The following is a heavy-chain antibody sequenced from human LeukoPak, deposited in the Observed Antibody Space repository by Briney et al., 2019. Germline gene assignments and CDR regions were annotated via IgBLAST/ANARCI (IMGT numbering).Heavy chain of an antibody. CDR3: ARGRRKTSAKPSAGSTYYYYYMDV. J-gene: IGHJ6*03. CDR2: MNPNSGNT. D-gene: IGHD6-13*01. CDR1: GYTFTSYD. Sequence: GGSVTLSCTASGYTFTSYDINWVRQAPGQGLEWMGWMNPNSGNTVYAQTVKGRVTITRNNSISTAYMEMNSLRSEDTAVYYCARGRRKTSAKPSAGSTYYYYYMDVWGTGTTFTVSS. V-gene: IGHV1-8*01.